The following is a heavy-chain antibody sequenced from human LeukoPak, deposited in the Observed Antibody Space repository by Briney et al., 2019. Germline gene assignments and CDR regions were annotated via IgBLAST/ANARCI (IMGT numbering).Heavy chain of an antibody. Sequence: PSETLSLACTVSGGSMSSSGHFWAWIRQPPGKGLEWIVSIYYNGNTYYNPSLQSRVTISTDTSKNQFSLKLSSVTAADTAVYYCAKETFAVDYWGQGTLVTVSS. CDR1: GGSMSSSGHF. V-gene: IGHV4-39*07. CDR3: AKETFAVDY. CDR2: IYYNGNT. J-gene: IGHJ4*02.